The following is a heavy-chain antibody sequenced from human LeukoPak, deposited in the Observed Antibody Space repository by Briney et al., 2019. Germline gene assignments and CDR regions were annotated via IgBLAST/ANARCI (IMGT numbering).Heavy chain of an antibody. CDR2: ISAYNGNT. J-gene: IGHJ4*02. Sequence: ASVKVSCKASGYTFTSYGISWVRQAPGQGLEWMGWISAYNGNTNYAQKLQGRVTMTTDTSTSTAYMELRSLRSDDTAVYYCARVGDIVVVVENYFDYWGQGALVTVSS. V-gene: IGHV1-18*01. CDR3: ARVGDIVVVVENYFDY. D-gene: IGHD2-15*01. CDR1: GYTFTSYG.